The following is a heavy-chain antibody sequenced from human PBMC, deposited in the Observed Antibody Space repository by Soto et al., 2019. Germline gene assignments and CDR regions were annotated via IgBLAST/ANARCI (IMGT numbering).Heavy chain of an antibody. Sequence: SLRLSCSASGFMFSNYGVHWVRQAPGKGLEWVAVMWYDGTTEYYGDSVKGRFSISRDTSKNTVYLQMNRLRGEDTAVYYCARERHYISNWNDVDFYYYGMDVWGQGTTVTVSS. CDR3: ARERHYISNWNDVDFYYYGMDV. CDR1: GFMFSNYG. J-gene: IGHJ6*02. V-gene: IGHV3-33*01. D-gene: IGHD1-20*01. CDR2: MWYDGTTE.